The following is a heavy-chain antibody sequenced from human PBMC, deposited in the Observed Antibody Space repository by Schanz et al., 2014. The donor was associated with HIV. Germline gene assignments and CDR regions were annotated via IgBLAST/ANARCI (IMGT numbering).Heavy chain of an antibody. CDR1: GFTFSRYA. D-gene: IGHD3-3*01. V-gene: IGHV3-23*01. Sequence: EVQLLESGGGLVQPGGFLRLSCAASGFTFSRYAMSWVRQAPGKGLEWVSAIIGDGGGSDIITFYADSVKDRFTISRDKSKNAWYIHMTSLRGQDAGVYYGATVECQGSGPEQGELDHWGQGTVVTVSS. CDR2: IIGDGGGSDIIT. CDR3: ATVECQGSGPEQGELDH. J-gene: IGHJ5*02.